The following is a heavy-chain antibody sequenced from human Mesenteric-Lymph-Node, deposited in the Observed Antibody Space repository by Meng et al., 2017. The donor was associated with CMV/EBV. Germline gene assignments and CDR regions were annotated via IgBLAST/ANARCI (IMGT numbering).Heavy chain of an antibody. CDR2: LYYSGST. CDR1: DGSFRSGYYY. CDR3: ARYCGGDCTTGFHYYGLDV. Sequence: LRLSCTVSDGSFRSGYYYYTWLRQPPGKGLEWIGYLYYSGSTYYNPSLKSRLTISVATSKNQVSLKLTSVTAADTAVYSCARYCGGDCTTGFHYYGLDVWGQGTTVTVSS. V-gene: IGHV4-30-4*08. D-gene: IGHD2-21*01. J-gene: IGHJ6*02.